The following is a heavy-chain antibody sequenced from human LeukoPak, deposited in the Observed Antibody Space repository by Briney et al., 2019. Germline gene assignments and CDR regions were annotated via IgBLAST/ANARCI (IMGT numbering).Heavy chain of an antibody. Sequence: SETLSLTCTVSGGSIRSSYYYWGWIRQPPGKGLGWIGEINHSGSTDYNPSLKSRVTISVDTSKNQFSLKLSSVTAADTAVYYCARVVAVAGTRRWAFDIWGQGTMVTVSS. V-gene: IGHV4-39*07. CDR3: ARVVAVAGTRRWAFDI. CDR1: GGSIRSSYYY. J-gene: IGHJ3*02. CDR2: INHSGST. D-gene: IGHD6-19*01.